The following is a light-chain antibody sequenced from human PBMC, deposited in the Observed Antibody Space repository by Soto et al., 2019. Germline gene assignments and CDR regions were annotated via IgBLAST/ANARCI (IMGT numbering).Light chain of an antibody. V-gene: IGKV3-20*01. J-gene: IGKJ1*01. CDR2: DAS. CDR1: QSVSGSY. CDR3: QQYASSPRT. Sequence: ELVFTHSPGTLSLSPGDIATLSFMSSQSVSGSYLAWYQQKPGQAPRLLIYDASSRATGIPDRFSGSGSGTDFTLTISRLEPEDFAVYYCQQYASSPRTFGQGTKVDIK.